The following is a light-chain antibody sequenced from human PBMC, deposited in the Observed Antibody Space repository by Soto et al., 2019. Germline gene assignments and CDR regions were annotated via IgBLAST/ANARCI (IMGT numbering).Light chain of an antibody. Sequence: DVQMTQSPFSLSASVGDRVTITCRASQGIAPYLAWFQQKPGKVPKLLIYAASTLQSGVPSRFSGSGSGTDFTLTISSLQPEDVATYYCQKYNSAPLTFGGGTQVDI. CDR2: AAS. J-gene: IGKJ4*01. CDR3: QKYNSAPLT. CDR1: QGIAPY. V-gene: IGKV1-27*01.